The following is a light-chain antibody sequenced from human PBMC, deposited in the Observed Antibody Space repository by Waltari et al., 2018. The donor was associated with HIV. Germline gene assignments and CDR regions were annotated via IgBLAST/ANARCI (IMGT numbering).Light chain of an antibody. J-gene: IGLJ3*02. CDR1: SANVGNT. CDR3: AAWDDTLYGWV. V-gene: IGLV1-47*01. Sequence: QSVLTQPPSASGTPGQRVTISCSGSSANVGNTVYWYQQLPGTAPKVLIYMDNQRPSGVPDRFSGSRSGTSASLDVSGLRSEDEATYFCAAWDDTLYGWVFGGGTKLTVL. CDR2: MDN.